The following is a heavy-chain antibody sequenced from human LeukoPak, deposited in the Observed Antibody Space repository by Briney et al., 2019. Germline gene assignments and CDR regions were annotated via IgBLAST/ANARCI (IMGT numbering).Heavy chain of an antibody. Sequence: SETLSLTCTVSGGSISSYYWSWIRQPAGKGLEWIGRIYTSGSTNYNPSLKSRVTMSVDTSKNQFSLKLSSVTAADTAVYYCARDDPEWPGRPMDVWGQGTTVTVSS. V-gene: IGHV4-4*07. D-gene: IGHD3-3*01. CDR3: ARDDPEWPGRPMDV. CDR2: IYTSGST. CDR1: GGSISSYY. J-gene: IGHJ6*02.